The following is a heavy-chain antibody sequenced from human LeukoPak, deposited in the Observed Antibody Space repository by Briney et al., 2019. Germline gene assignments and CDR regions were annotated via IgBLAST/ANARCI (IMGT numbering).Heavy chain of an antibody. Sequence: KPSETLSLTCTVSGGSMVYYYWSWIRQSPEKGLEWIGHIYYTGSTNYNPSLRSRVTISLDTSKNQFSLNLRSVTAADTAVYYCARPRSSGCSTHHLDYWGKGTLVTVSS. J-gene: IGHJ4*02. V-gene: IGHV4-59*01. D-gene: IGHD6-19*01. CDR3: ARPRSSGCSTHHLDY. CDR2: IYYTGST. CDR1: GGSMVYYY.